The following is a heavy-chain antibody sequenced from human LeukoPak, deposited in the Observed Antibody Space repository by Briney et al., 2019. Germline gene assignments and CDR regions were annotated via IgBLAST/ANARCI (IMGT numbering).Heavy chain of an antibody. CDR2: IWYDGSNK. CDR1: GFAFSSYG. J-gene: IGHJ4*02. D-gene: IGHD7-27*01. CDR3: AAWGSGLDY. V-gene: IGHV3-33*01. Sequence: EGSLRLSCAASGFAFSSYGMHWVRQAPGKGLEWVAVIWYDGSNKYYADSVKGRFTVSRDNSKNTLYLQMNSLRAEDTAVYYCAAWGSGLDYWGQGTLVTVSS.